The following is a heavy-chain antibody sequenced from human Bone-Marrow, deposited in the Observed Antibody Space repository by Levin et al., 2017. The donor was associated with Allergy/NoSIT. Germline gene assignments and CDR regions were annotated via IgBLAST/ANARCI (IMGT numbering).Heavy chain of an antibody. Sequence: LRLSCTVSGGSISSGDYYWSWIRQPPGKGLEWIGYIYYSGSTYYNPSLKSRVTISVDTSKNQFSLKLSSVTAADTAVYYCARDHGFGELRLSYGMDVWGQGTTVTVSS. CDR3: ARDHGFGELRLSYGMDV. D-gene: IGHD3-10*01. CDR2: IYYSGST. J-gene: IGHJ6*02. V-gene: IGHV4-30-4*01. CDR1: GGSISSGDYY.